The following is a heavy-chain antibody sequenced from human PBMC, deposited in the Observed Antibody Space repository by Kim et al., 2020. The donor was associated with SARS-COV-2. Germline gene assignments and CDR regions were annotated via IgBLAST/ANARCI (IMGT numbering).Heavy chain of an antibody. D-gene: IGHD3-3*02. Sequence: IYYSGSTYDNPSLKSRVTISVDTSKNQFSLKLSSVTAADTAVYYCATKLAWGQGTLVTVSS. V-gene: IGHV4-39*01. CDR3: ATKLA. J-gene: IGHJ4*02. CDR2: IYYSGST.